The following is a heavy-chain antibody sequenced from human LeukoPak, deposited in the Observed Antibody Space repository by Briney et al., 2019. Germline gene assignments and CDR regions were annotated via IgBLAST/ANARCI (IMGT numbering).Heavy chain of an antibody. Sequence: GGSLRLSCAASGFTFNSYAMSWVRQAPGKGLEWVSAISGSGGSTYYADSVKGRFTISRDNSKNTLYLQMNSLRAEDTAVYYCAKDLLDCGGDCLFDPWGQGTLVTVSS. CDR3: AKDLLDCGGDCLFDP. CDR2: ISGSGGST. V-gene: IGHV3-23*01. CDR1: GFTFNSYA. D-gene: IGHD2-21*02. J-gene: IGHJ5*02.